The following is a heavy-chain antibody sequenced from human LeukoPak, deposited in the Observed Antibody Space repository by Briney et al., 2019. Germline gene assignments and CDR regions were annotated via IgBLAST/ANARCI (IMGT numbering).Heavy chain of an antibody. V-gene: IGHV4-4*09. CDR2: ILTSGTT. Sequence: SETLSLTCTVSNGSISSYHWSWVRQPPGKGLGWIGYILTSGTTNYNPSLKSRLTISVDTSKNRFTLKLSSVTAADTAVYYCARLRVSGSYLYYFDYWGQGTLVTVSS. D-gene: IGHD3-10*01. J-gene: IGHJ4*02. CDR3: ARLRVSGSYLYYFDY. CDR1: NGSISSYH.